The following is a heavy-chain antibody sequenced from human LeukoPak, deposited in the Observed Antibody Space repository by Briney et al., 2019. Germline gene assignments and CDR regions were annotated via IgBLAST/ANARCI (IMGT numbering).Heavy chain of an antibody. V-gene: IGHV1-24*01. J-gene: IGHJ4*02. CDR2: FDPEDGET. Sequence: ASVKVSCKVSGYTLTELSMHWVRQAPGKGLEWMGGFDPEDGETIYAQKFQGRVTMTEDTSTDTAYMELSSLRSEDTAVYYCATDIYERWESRYWGRGTLVTVSS. D-gene: IGHD1-26*01. CDR1: GYTLTELS. CDR3: ATDIYERWESRY.